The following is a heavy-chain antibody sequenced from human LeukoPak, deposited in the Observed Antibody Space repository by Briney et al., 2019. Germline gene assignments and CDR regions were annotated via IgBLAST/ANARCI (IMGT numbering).Heavy chain of an antibody. CDR2: IGTAGDT. CDR3: ARGVEPYGMDV. CDR1: GFTFSSYD. D-gene: IGHD1-26*01. J-gene: IGHJ6*02. V-gene: IGHV3-13*01. Sequence: GGSLRVSCAASGFTFSSYDMHWVRQATGKGLEWVSAIGTAGDTYYPGSVKGRFTISRENAKNSLYLQMNSLRAGDTAVYYCARGVEPYGMDVWGQGTTVTVSS.